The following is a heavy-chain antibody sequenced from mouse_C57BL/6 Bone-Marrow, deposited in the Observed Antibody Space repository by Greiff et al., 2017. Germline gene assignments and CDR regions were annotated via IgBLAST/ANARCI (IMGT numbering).Heavy chain of an antibody. D-gene: IGHD1-1*01. V-gene: IGHV5-15*01. CDR2: ISNLAYSI. CDR3: ARQRFYYGSPYAMDY. Sequence: DVKLVESGGGLVQPGGSLKLSCAASGFTFSDYGMAWVRQAPRKGPEWVAFISNLAYSIYYAVTVTGRFTISRENAKNTLYLGMSSLRSEDTAMYYCARQRFYYGSPYAMDYWGQGTSVTGSS. J-gene: IGHJ4*01. CDR1: GFTFSDYG.